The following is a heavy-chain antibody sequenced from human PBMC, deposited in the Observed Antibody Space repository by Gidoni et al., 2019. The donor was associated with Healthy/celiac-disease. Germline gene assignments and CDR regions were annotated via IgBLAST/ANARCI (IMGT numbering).Heavy chain of an antibody. J-gene: IGHJ6*02. CDR3: ARVKVRGSTIFGDWDQMTTTNYYYYDMDV. V-gene: IGHV1-18*01. Sequence: QVQLVQSGAEVKKPGASVKVSCKASGYTFTSSGISWVRQAPGQGLEWMGWISAYNGNTNYAQKLQGRVTMTTDTSTSTAYMELRSLRSDDTAVYYCARVKVRGSTIFGDWDQMTTTNYYYYDMDVWGQGTTVTVSS. CDR1: GYTFTSSG. D-gene: IGHD3-10*01. CDR2: ISAYNGNT.